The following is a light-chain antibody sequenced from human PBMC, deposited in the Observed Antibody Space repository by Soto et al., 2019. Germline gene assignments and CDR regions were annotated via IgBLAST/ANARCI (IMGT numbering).Light chain of an antibody. Sequence: VVMTQSPLSLPETLCHQSSISLXSSXRLVHSSGSTYLNWFQQRPGQSPRRLIYKVSNRDSGIPDRFSGSGSGTDFTLKISRVEAEDVGVYYCVQSIHWPWTFGQGAKVDI. J-gene: IGKJ1*01. CDR3: VQSIHWPWT. V-gene: IGKV2-30*02. CDR1: XRLVHSSGSTY. CDR2: KVS.